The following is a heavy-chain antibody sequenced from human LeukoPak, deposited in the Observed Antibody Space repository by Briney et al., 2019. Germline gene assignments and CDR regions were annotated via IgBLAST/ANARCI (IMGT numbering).Heavy chain of an antibody. Sequence: ASVEVSCKASGYTFTSYGISWVRQAPGQGLEWMGRINPNSGGTNFAQKFQGRVTMTRDTSITTAYMEVSRLRSDDTAVYYCAREWGADAFDIWGQGTMVTVSS. CDR3: AREWGADAFDI. CDR2: INPNSGGT. D-gene: IGHD3-16*01. CDR1: GYTFTSYG. J-gene: IGHJ3*02. V-gene: IGHV1-2*06.